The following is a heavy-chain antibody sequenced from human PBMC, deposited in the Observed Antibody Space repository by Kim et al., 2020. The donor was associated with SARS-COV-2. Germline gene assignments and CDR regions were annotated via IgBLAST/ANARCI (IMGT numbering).Heavy chain of an antibody. V-gene: IGHV3-74*01. Sequence: ADSVKGRFPISRDNAKSTLYLEMNSLRAEDTAVYYCARVVSYGDYPGFYFWGQGTLVTVSS. CDR3: ARVVSYGDYPGFYF. D-gene: IGHD4-17*01. J-gene: IGHJ4*02.